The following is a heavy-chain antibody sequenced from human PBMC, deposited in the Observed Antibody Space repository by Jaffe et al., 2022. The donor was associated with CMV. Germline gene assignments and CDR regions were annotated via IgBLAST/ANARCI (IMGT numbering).Heavy chain of an antibody. Sequence: QMQLVQSGPEVKKPGTSVKVSCKASGFTFTSSAVQWVRQARGQRLEWIGWIVVGSGNTNYAQKFQERVTITRDMSTSTAYMELSSLRSEDTAVYYCAADGTDFSRYCSSTSCYRPGDYYYYYGMDVWGQGTTVTVSS. D-gene: IGHD2-2*02. J-gene: IGHJ6*02. CDR1: GFTFTSSA. CDR3: AADGTDFSRYCSSTSCYRPGDYYYYYGMDV. V-gene: IGHV1-58*01. CDR2: IVVGSGNT.